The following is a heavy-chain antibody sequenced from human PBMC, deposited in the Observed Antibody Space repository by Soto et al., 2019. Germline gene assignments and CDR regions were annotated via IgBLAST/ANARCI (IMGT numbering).Heavy chain of an antibody. V-gene: IGHV3-33*08. D-gene: IGHD3-3*01. CDR1: GFTFSSYG. J-gene: IGHJ4*02. Sequence: GGSLRLSCAASGFTFSSYGMHWVRQAPGKGLEWVAVIWYDGSNKYYADSVKGRFTISRDNSKNTLYLQMNSLRAEDTAVYYCARGSTLSGFLEWLFDYWGQGTLVTVSS. CDR2: IWYDGSNK. CDR3: ARGSTLSGFLEWLFDY.